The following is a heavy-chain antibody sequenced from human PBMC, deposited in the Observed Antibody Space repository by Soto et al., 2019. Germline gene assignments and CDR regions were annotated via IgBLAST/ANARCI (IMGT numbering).Heavy chain of an antibody. Sequence: SETLSLTCAVSGGSISSGGYSWSWIRQPPGKGLEWIGYIYHSGSTYYNPSLKSRVTISVDKSKNQFSLKLSSVTAADTAVYYCARRSGYCICTRCLYYFDYWGQGTLVTVSS. J-gene: IGHJ4*02. CDR1: GGSISSGGYS. CDR3: ARRSGYCICTRCLYYFDY. D-gene: IGHD2-2*01. V-gene: IGHV4-30-2*01. CDR2: IYHSGST.